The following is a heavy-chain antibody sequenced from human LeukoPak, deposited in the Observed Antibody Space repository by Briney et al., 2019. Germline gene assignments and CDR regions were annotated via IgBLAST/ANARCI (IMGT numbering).Heavy chain of an antibody. J-gene: IGHJ3*02. Sequence: AASVTVSCKASGYTFTSYSVHWVRQAPGQGLEWMGWINPNSGGTNYIQKFQGRVTMTRDTSISTAFMELSRLKSDDTAVYYCARAGYCSGGSCYSGVYAFDIWGQGTMVTVSS. CDR3: ARAGYCSGGSCYSGVYAFDI. D-gene: IGHD2-15*01. CDR1: GYTFTSYS. V-gene: IGHV1-2*02. CDR2: INPNSGGT.